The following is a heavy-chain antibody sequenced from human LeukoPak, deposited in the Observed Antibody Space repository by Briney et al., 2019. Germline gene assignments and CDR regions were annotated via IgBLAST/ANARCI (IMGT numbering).Heavy chain of an antibody. V-gene: IGHV1-2*02. CDR2: INPNSGGT. Sequence: ASVKVSCKASGYTFTGYYMHWVRQAPGQGLEWMGWINPNSGGTNYAQKFQGRVTMTRDTSISTAYMELSRLRSDDTAVYYCARGDIVVVVAAPNWFDPWGQGILVTVSS. D-gene: IGHD2-15*01. CDR3: ARGDIVVVVAAPNWFDP. CDR1: GYTFTGYY. J-gene: IGHJ5*02.